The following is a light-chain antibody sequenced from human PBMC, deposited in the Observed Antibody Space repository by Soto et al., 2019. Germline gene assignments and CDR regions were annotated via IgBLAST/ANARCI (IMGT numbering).Light chain of an antibody. Sequence: DIQMTQSPSSLSASVGDRVTITCRVSQGTRNDLGWFQQNPGKAPNRLLYAASSLQSGVTSRCSGSAAGTAFTLTVSRLQPEYFATYDGLQQSSYPPLTVGGRTRVEIK. J-gene: IGKJ4*01. CDR3: LQQSSYPPLT. CDR2: AAS. V-gene: IGKV1-17*01. CDR1: QGTRND.